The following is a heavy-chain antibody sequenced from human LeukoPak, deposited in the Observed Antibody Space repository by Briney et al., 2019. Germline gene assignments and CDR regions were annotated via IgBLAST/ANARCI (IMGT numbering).Heavy chain of an antibody. CDR1: GGSISSSSYY. D-gene: IGHD3-10*01. CDR3: ARLPIYYYGSGSYLSEFDY. J-gene: IGHJ4*02. V-gene: IGHV4-39*07. Sequence: SETLSLTCTVSGGSISSSSYYWGWIRQPPGKGLEWIGSIYYSGSTYYNPSLKSRVTISVDTSKNQFSLKLSSVTAADTAVYYCARLPIYYYGSGSYLSEFDYWGQGTLVTVSS. CDR2: IYYSGST.